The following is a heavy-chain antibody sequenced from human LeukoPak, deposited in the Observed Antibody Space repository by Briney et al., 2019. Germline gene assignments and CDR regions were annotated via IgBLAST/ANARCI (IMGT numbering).Heavy chain of an antibody. J-gene: IGHJ5*02. D-gene: IGHD3-22*01. Sequence: GGSLRLSCAASGFTFSSYAMHWVRQAPGKGLEWVAVISYDGSNKYYADSVKGRFTISRDNSKNTLYLQMNSLRAEDTAVYYCARTYYDSSGYQYWFDPWGQGTLVTVSS. CDR2: ISYDGSNK. CDR1: GFTFSSYA. CDR3: ARTYYDSSGYQYWFDP. V-gene: IGHV3-30-3*01.